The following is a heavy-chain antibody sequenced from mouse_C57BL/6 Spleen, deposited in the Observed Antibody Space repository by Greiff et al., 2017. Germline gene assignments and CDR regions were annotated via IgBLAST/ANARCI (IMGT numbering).Heavy chain of an antibody. CDR2: INPSTGGT. D-gene: IGHD2-5*01. CDR3: AKPYSNYGFAY. Sequence: EVQLQQSGPELVKPGASVKISCKASGYSFTGYYMNWVKQSPEKSLEWIGEINPSTGGTTYNQKFKAKATLTVDKSSSTAYMQLKSLTSDDSAVYYCAKPYSNYGFAYWGQGTLVTVSA. V-gene: IGHV1-42*01. J-gene: IGHJ3*01. CDR1: GYSFTGYY.